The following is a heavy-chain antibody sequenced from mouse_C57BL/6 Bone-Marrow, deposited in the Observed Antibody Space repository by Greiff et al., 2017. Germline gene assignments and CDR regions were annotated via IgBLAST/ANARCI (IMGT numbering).Heavy chain of an antibody. CDR3: EKNCYGSSYTCDY. Sequence: QVQLQQSGAELVRPGTSVKLSCTASGYTFTSYWMHWVKQRPGQGLEWIGVIDPYDSYTNYNQKFKGKATLTVDTSSSTAYLQLSSLTSEDSAVYYCEKNCYGSSYTCDYWGQGTTLTVSS. J-gene: IGHJ2*01. D-gene: IGHD1-1*01. CDR2: IDPYDSYT. CDR1: GYTFTSYW. V-gene: IGHV1-59*01.